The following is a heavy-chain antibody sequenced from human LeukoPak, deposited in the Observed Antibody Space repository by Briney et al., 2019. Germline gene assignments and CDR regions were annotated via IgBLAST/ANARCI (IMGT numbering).Heavy chain of an antibody. CDR2: ISGSGGST. Sequence: GGSVRLSCAASGFTFSNYAMSWVRQAPGKGLEWVSAISGSGGSTYYADSVKGRFTISRDNSKNTLYLQMNSLRAEDTAVYYCAKDLIGLQLEGETGYWGQGTLVTVSS. D-gene: IGHD6-13*01. V-gene: IGHV3-23*01. CDR3: AKDLIGLQLEGETGY. CDR1: GFTFSNYA. J-gene: IGHJ4*02.